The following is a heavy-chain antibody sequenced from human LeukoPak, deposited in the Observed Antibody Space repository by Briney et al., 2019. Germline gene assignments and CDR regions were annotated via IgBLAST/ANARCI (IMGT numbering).Heavy chain of an antibody. CDR3: VRARIDY. J-gene: IGHJ4*02. CDR2: IKEDGSEK. Sequence: GGCLSLSCAASGFTFSTYWMTWVRQAPGKGLEWVANIKEDGSEKYYADSVKGRFTISRDNAKNSVYLQMNSLRVEDTAVYYCVRARIDYWGQGILVTVSS. V-gene: IGHV3-7*04. CDR1: GFTFSTYW.